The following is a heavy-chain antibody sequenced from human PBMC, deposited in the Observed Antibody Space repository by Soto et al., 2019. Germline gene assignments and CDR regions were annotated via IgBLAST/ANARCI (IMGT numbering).Heavy chain of an antibody. D-gene: IGHD1-1*01. CDR3: ARGSNDIDY. CDR1: GGSISSYY. J-gene: IGHJ4*02. Sequence: SETLSLTCTVSGGSISSYYWSWIRQPPGKGLEWIGYIYYSGSTNYNPSLKSRVTISVDTSKNQFSLKLSSVTAADTAVYYCARGSNDIDYWGQGTLVNVSS. CDR2: IYYSGST. V-gene: IGHV4-59*01.